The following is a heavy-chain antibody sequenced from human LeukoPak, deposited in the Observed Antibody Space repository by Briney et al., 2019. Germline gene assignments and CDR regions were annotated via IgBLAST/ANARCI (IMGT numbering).Heavy chain of an antibody. CDR3: ARDYDS. J-gene: IGHJ5*01. V-gene: IGHV1-2*02. CDR2: INTNTGET. CDR1: GYTFTGYY. Sequence: ASVKVSCKASGYTFTGYYMHWVRQAPGQGLEYMGWINTNTGETKYAQKFQGRVTMTRDTSISIAYMEVNRLTSDDTAMFYCARDYDSWGQGTLVTVSS.